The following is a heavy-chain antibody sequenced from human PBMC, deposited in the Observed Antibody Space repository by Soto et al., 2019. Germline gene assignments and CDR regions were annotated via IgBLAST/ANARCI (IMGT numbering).Heavy chain of an antibody. CDR3: TRVGKFSWFFDS. Sequence: GSLRLAGVVSGFIFSDFAMTWVRLTPGAGLEWVSPMSGGGDTRYYTGSVKGRFTISRDNSKNTLYLDIDSLRAEDTATYYCTRVGKFSWFFDSWGPGTLVTVSS. CDR2: MSGGGDTR. J-gene: IGHJ4*02. V-gene: IGHV3-23*01. CDR1: GFIFSDFA. D-gene: IGHD2-15*01.